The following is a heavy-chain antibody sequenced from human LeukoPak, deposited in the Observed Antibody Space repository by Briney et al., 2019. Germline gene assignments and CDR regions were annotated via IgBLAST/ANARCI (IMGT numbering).Heavy chain of an antibody. CDR1: RFIFSSYT. CDR2: INSGSTNP. CDR3: ARDFLAAGDY. J-gene: IGHJ4*02. V-gene: IGHV3-21*01. D-gene: IGHD6-13*01. Sequence: PGGSLRLSCEASRFIFSSYTMNWIRQAPGKGLEWVASINSGSTNPYYADSVKGRFTISRDDAKKSLYLQMTSLRVEDTSVYYCARDFLAAGDYWGQGTLVTVSS.